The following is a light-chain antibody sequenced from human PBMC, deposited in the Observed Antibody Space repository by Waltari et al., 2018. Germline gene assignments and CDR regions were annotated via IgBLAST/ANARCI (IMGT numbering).Light chain of an antibody. V-gene: IGKV3-20*01. CDR2: GAS. CDR3: QHYLRLPVT. Sequence: EIVLTQYPGTLSLSPGESATLSCRTSQRVTRALAWYQQKPGQAPRLLIYGASNRATGIPDRFSGSGSGTDFSLTISSLEPEDFAVYYCQHYLRLPVTFGQGTKVEVK. J-gene: IGKJ1*01. CDR1: QRVTRA.